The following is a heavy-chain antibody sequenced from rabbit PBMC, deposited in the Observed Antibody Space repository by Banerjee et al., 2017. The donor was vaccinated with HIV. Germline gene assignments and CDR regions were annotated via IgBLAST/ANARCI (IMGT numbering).Heavy chain of an antibody. V-gene: IGHV1S47*01. CDR3: ARYAYSYDDYGDYWYYFTL. CDR1: GFDFSGYG. Sequence: QEQLVESGGGLVQPGGSLKLSCKASGFDFSGYGMSWVRQPPGKGLEWIGYIDPLFGTTYYASWVNGRFTISSHNAQNTLYLQLNSLTAADTATYFCARYAYSYDDYGDYWYYFTLWGQGTLVTVS. CDR2: IDPLFGTT. J-gene: IGHJ4*01. D-gene: IGHD2-1*01.